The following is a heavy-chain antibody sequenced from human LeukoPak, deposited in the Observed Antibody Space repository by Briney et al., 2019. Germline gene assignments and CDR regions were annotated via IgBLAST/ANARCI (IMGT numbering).Heavy chain of an antibody. CDR3: AKNRGYGSGGSCYGYY. CDR2: ISTSGDNT. Sequence: GGSLRLSCAASGFTFSNYAMLWVRQAPGKGLEWVSYISTSGDNTYFADSVKGRFTISRDISKNTLYLQINSLRVEDTAVYYCAKNRGYGSGGSCYGYYWGQGTLVTVSS. D-gene: IGHD2-15*01. CDR1: GFTFSNYA. V-gene: IGHV3-23*01. J-gene: IGHJ4*02.